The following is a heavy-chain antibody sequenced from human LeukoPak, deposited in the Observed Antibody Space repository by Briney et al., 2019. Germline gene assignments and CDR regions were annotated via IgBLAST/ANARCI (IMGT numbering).Heavy chain of an antibody. V-gene: IGHV4-34*01. Sequence: SETLSLTCAVYGGSFSGYYWSWLRQPPGKGLEWIGEINHSGSTNYNPSLKSRVTISVDTSKNQFSLKLSSVTAADTAVYYCAREAPEWSGFDYWGQGTLVTVSS. CDR2: INHSGST. CDR1: GGSFSGYY. CDR3: AREAPEWSGFDY. J-gene: IGHJ4*02. D-gene: IGHD3-3*01.